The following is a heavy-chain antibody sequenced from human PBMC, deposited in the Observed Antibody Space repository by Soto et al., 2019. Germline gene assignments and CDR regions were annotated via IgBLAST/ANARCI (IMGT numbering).Heavy chain of an antibody. CDR2: ISPMFGAA. J-gene: IGHJ4*02. CDR1: GGTFNTYA. Sequence: QVQLVQSGAEMKKPGSSVKVSCQSSGGTFNTYAINWVRQAPGQGPEWMGDISPMFGAANYAPKFQGRVTITADESTDTSYMQLSSLTSEDTALYFCAREVQVHTPAFVYWGQGTLVTVSS. V-gene: IGHV1-69*19. CDR3: AREVQVHTPAFVY. D-gene: IGHD3-10*01.